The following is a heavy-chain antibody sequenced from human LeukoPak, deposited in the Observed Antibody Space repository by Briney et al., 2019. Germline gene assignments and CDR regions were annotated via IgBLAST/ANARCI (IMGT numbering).Heavy chain of an antibody. CDR2: ISAYNGNT. J-gene: IGHJ3*02. D-gene: IGHD4-17*01. CDR1: GYTFTSYG. CDR3: ARYGDYAAFDI. V-gene: IGHV1-18*03. Sequence: ASVKVSCKASGYTFTSYGISWVRQAPGQGLEWMGWISAYNGNTNYAQKLQGRVTMTTDTSASTAYMELSSLRSEDMAVYYCARYGDYAAFDIWGQGTMVTVSS.